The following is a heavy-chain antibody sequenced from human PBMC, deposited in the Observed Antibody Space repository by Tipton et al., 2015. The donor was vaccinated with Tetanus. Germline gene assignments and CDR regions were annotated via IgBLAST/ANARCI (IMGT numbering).Heavy chain of an antibody. J-gene: IGHJ4*02. Sequence: TLSLTCTVSGGSISRTNYYWGWIRQPPGKGLEWIGSIYDTGNVNYNPSLKSRVTISVDTSKNQFSLNLSSVTAADTAVYYCAGGTTLDYWGQGTLVTVSS. CDR3: AGGTTLDY. CDR2: IYDTGNV. CDR1: GGSISRTNYY. D-gene: IGHD3-16*01. V-gene: IGHV4-39*07.